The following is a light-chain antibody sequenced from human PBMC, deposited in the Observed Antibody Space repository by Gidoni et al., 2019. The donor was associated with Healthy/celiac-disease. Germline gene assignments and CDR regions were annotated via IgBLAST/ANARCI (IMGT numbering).Light chain of an antibody. CDR2: DVS. Sequence: QSALTQHASVSGSPGQSITISCTGTSSDVGGYNYVFWYQQHPGKAPKLMIYDVSNRPSGVSNRFSGSKSGNTASLTISGLQAEDEADYYCSSYTSSSTLVFGTGTKVTVL. V-gene: IGLV2-14*03. CDR3: SSYTSSSTLV. J-gene: IGLJ1*01. CDR1: SSDVGGYNY.